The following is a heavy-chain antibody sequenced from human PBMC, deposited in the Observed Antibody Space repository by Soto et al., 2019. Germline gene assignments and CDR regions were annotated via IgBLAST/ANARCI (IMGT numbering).Heavy chain of an antibody. CDR1: GGSISSYY. V-gene: IGHV4-59*01. Sequence: PSETLSLTCTVSGGSISSYYWSWIRQPPGKGLEWIGYIYYSGSTNYNPSLKSRVTISVDTSKNQFSLKLSSVTAADTAVYYCARRARIGCSSTSCYSWFDYWGQGTLVTV. D-gene: IGHD2-2*01. J-gene: IGHJ4*02. CDR2: IYYSGST. CDR3: ARRARIGCSSTSCYSWFDY.